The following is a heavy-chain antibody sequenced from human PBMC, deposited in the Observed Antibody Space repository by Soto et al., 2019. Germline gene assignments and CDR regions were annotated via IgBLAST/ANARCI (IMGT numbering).Heavy chain of an antibody. J-gene: IGHJ4*02. V-gene: IGHV3-23*01. CDR3: ARGSTESYPGSRIFDF. CDR2: ITDNGGDA. CDR1: GLTFGSRA. D-gene: IGHD3-10*01. Sequence: EVQLLESGGDLKQPGGSLRLSCVASGLTFGSRAMSWVRQAPGEGLQWVATITDNGGDAKYADSVRGRFVISRDNSKKALYLQLTRLTAEDSAMYFCARGSTESYPGSRIFDFWGRGTLVTVSS.